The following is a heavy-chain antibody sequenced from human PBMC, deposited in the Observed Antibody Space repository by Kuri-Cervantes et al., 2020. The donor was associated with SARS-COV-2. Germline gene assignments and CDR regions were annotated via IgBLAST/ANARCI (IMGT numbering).Heavy chain of an antibody. CDR2: IIPIFGTA. D-gene: IGHD7-27*01. V-gene: IGHV1-69*13. Sequence: PVKVSCKASGGTFSSYAISWVRQAPGQGLEWMGGIIPIFGTANYAQKFQGRVTITADESTSTAYMELSSLRSEDTAVYYCARPSNWGSERAFDIWGQGTMVTVSS. J-gene: IGHJ3*02. CDR3: ARPSNWGSERAFDI. CDR1: GGTFSSYA.